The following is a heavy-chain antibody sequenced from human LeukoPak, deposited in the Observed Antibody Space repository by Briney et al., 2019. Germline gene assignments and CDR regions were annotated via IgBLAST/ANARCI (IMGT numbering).Heavy chain of an antibody. J-gene: IGHJ4*02. V-gene: IGHV3-15*01. D-gene: IGHD4/OR15-4a*01. CDR3: TTSPLYGGFDY. CDR1: GFTFSNAW. CDR2: IKSKTDGGTT. Sequence: PGGSLRLSCAASGFTFSNAWMSWVRHAPGKGLECGGRIKSKTDGGTTDYAAPVKGRFTISRDDSKTTLYLQMNSLKTEDTAVYYCTTSPLYGGFDYWGQGTLVTVSS.